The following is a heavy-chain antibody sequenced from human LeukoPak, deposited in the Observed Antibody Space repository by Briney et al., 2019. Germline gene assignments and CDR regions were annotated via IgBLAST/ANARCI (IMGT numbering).Heavy chain of an antibody. J-gene: IGHJ5*02. Sequence: GASVKVSFKSSVYTFTNQGSNYVGQAPGQGLEWMGWISAYNGNTNYAQKLQGRVTMTTDRSTSTAYMELRSLRSDDTAVYYCARVANSIAGICSEASGPRTLVTVSS. D-gene: IGHD2/OR15-2a*01. V-gene: IGHV1-18*01. CDR3: ARVANSIAGICSEA. CDR2: ISAYNGNT. CDR1: VYTFTNQG.